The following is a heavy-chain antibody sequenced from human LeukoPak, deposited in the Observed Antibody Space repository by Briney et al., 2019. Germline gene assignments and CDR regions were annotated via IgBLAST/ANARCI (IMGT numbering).Heavy chain of an antibody. J-gene: IGHJ6*02. Sequence: GGSLRLSCAASGFTFSSYWMTWVRQAPGKGLEWVANINQDGSEKYYVDSVKGRFTISRDNAENSLYLQMNSLRAEDTAVYYCAREAHSYYYGMDVWGQGTTVTVSS. V-gene: IGHV3-7*05. CDR1: GFTFSSYW. CDR2: INQDGSEK. CDR3: AREAHSYYYGMDV.